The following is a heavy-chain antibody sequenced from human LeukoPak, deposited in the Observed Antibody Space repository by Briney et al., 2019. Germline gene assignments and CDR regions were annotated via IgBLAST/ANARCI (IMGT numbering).Heavy chain of an antibody. CDR1: GGTFSSYD. D-gene: IGHD2-8*02. V-gene: IGHV1-8*03. Sequence: ASVKVSCKASGGTFSSYDINWVRQATGQGLEWMGWMNPNSGNTGYAQKFQGRVTITRNTSISTAYMELSSLRSEDTAVYYCARRRTGLDPWGQGTLVTVSS. CDR2: MNPNSGNT. J-gene: IGHJ5*02. CDR3: ARRRTGLDP.